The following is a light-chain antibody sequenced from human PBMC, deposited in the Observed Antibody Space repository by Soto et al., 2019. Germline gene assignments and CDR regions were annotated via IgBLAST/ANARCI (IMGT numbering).Light chain of an antibody. CDR3: QQRSNWPPLYT. Sequence: EIVLTQSPGTLSLSPGEGATLSCRASQSVSSYLAWYQQKPGQAPRLLIYDASNRATGIPARFSGSGSGTDFTLTISSLEPEDFAVYYCQQRSNWPPLYTFGPGTKVDIK. J-gene: IGKJ3*01. CDR1: QSVSSY. CDR2: DAS. V-gene: IGKV3-11*01.